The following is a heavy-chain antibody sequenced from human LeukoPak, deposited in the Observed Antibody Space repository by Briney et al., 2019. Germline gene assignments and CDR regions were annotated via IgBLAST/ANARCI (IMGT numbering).Heavy chain of an antibody. J-gene: IGHJ4*02. V-gene: IGHV3-23*01. CDR2: VSTSGGST. D-gene: IGHD6-19*01. CDR1: GFTFSSYA. CDR3: ARVRSGWTNYFDY. Sequence: GGSLRLSCAASGFTFSSYAMSWVRQAPGKGLEWVSTVSTSGGSTYYADSVKGRFTISSDKSKNTLYLQMDSLRAEDTAVYYCARVRSGWTNYFDYWGPGTLVTVSS.